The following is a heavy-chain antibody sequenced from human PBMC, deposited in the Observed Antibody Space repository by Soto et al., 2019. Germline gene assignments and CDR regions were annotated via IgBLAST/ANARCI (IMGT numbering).Heavy chain of an antibody. V-gene: IGHV4-4*07. Sequence: PSETLSLTCTVTGGTISGYYWTWIRQSAGGGLEWIGRIYSSGSTNYNPSLKSRVTISLDTSMNHFSLRLSSVTAADTAVYYCARGQRFSDWFDPWGQGTLVTVPQ. D-gene: IGHD3-3*01. CDR3: ARGQRFSDWFDP. CDR1: GGTISGYY. CDR2: IYSSGST. J-gene: IGHJ5*02.